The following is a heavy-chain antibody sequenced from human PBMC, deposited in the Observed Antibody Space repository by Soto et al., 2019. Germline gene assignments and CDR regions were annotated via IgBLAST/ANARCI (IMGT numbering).Heavy chain of an antibody. CDR2: IIPIFGTA. CDR1: GGTFSSYA. J-gene: IGHJ6*02. Sequence: SVKVSCKASGGTFSSYAISWVRQAPGQGLEWMGGIIPIFGTANYAQKFQGRVTITADESTSTAYMELSSLRSEDTAVYYCARALDIVVVVAATPGPRMDVCGQATTVTVSS. D-gene: IGHD2-15*01. CDR3: ARALDIVVVVAATPGPRMDV. V-gene: IGHV1-69*13.